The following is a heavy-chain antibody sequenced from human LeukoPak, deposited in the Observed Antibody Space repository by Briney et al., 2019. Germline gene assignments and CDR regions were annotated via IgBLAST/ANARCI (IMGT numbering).Heavy chain of an antibody. D-gene: IGHD6-19*01. CDR2: INHSGST. CDR1: GGSFSGYY. J-gene: IGHJ3*02. Sequence: SETLSLTCAVYGGSFSGYYWSWIRQPPGKGLEWIGEINHSGSTNYNPSLKSRVTISVDTSKNQFSLKLSSVTAADTAVYYCARETRSGRAFDIWGQGTMVTVSS. CDR3: ARETRSGRAFDI. V-gene: IGHV4-34*01.